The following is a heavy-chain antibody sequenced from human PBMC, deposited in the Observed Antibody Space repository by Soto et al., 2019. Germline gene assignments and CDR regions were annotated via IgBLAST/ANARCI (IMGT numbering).Heavy chain of an antibody. CDR1: GFTFSSYG. Sequence: QVQLVESGGGVVQPGRSLRLSCAASGFTFSSYGMHWVRQAPGKGLEWVAVISYDGSNKYYADSVKGRFTISRDNSKNTLYLQVSSLRAEDTAVYYCAKSQVSVVTAIPGYWGQGTLVTVSS. V-gene: IGHV3-30*18. D-gene: IGHD2-21*02. CDR3: AKSQVSVVTAIPGY. CDR2: ISYDGSNK. J-gene: IGHJ4*02.